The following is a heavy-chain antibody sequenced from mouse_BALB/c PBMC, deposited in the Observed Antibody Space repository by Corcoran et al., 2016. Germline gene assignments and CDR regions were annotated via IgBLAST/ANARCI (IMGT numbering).Heavy chain of an antibody. Sequence: QIQLVQSGPELKKPGETVKISCKASGYTFTNYGMNWVKQAPGKGLKWMGWINTYTGEPTYADDFKGRFAFSLDTSASTAYLQINNLKNEDMATYFCARGATVVARAMDYWGQGTSVTVSS. V-gene: IGHV9-1*02. CDR1: GYTFTNYG. CDR3: ARGATVVARAMDY. CDR2: INTYTGEP. D-gene: IGHD1-1*01. J-gene: IGHJ4*01.